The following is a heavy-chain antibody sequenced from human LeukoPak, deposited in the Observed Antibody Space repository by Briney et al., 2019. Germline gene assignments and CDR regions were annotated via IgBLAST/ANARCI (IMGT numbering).Heavy chain of an antibody. CDR1: GFTFNNYS. CDR2: ISSSSSYI. J-gene: IGHJ3*02. Sequence: GGTLRLSCAASGFTFNNYSMNWVRHAPGKGLEWVSSISSSSSYIYYADSVKGRFTISRDNAKNSLYLQMNSLRAEDTAVYSCAREGWGSMAEAFDIWGQGTMVTVSS. CDR3: AREGWGSMAEAFDI. V-gene: IGHV3-21*03. D-gene: IGHD7-27*01.